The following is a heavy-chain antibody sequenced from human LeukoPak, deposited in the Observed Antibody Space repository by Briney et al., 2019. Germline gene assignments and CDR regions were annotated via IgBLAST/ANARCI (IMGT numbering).Heavy chain of an antibody. CDR3: ARDRVIVVVPAAMREGYYYGMDV. D-gene: IGHD2-2*01. CDR2: IKQEGSEK. V-gene: IGHV3-7*01. Sequence: GGSLRLSCAASGFTFSRYWMSWVRQAPGKGLEWVADIKQEGSEKYYVDSVKGRFTISRDNAKNSLYLQMNSLRAEDTAVYYCARDRVIVVVPAAMREGYYYGMDVWGQGTTVTVSS. CDR1: GFTFSRYW. J-gene: IGHJ6*02.